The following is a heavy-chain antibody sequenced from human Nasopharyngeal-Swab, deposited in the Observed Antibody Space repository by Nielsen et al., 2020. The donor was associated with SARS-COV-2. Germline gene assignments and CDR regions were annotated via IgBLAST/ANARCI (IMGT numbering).Heavy chain of an antibody. V-gene: IGHV3-33*01. CDR2: IWYDGSNK. J-gene: IGHJ6*02. CDR1: GFTFSSYG. D-gene: IGHD6-6*01. Sequence: GESLQISCAASGFTFSSYGMHWVRQAPGKGLEWVAVIWYDGSNKYYADSVKGRFTISRDNSKNTLYLQMNSLRAEDTAVYYCARYIIAARPLYYYYGMDVWGQGTTVTVSS. CDR3: ARYIIAARPLYYYYGMDV.